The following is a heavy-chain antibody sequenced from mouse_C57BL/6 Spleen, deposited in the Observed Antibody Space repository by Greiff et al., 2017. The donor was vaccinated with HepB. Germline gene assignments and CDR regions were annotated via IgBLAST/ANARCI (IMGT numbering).Heavy chain of an antibody. CDR1: GYSITSGYY. J-gene: IGHJ3*01. D-gene: IGHD1-1*01. Sequence: DVKLQESGPGLVKPSQSLSLTCSVTGYSITSGYYWNWIRQFPGNKLEWMGYISYDGSNNYNPSLKNRISITRDTSKNQFFLKLNSVTTEDTATYYCARERAITPGFAYWGQGTLVTVSA. CDR2: ISYDGSN. CDR3: ARERAITPGFAY. V-gene: IGHV3-6*01.